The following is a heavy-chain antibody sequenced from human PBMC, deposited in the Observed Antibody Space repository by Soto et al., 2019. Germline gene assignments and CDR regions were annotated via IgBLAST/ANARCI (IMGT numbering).Heavy chain of an antibody. CDR3: ARGSFVTHYYYYHMDV. Sequence: SETLSLTCTVSGGSISSYYWSWIRQPPGKGLEWIGYIYYSGSTNYNPSLKSRVTISVDTSKNQFSLKLSSVTAADTAVYYCARGSFVTHYYYYHMDVWGKGTLVTVSS. J-gene: IGHJ6*03. CDR1: GGSISSYY. D-gene: IGHD2-21*02. CDR2: IYYSGST. V-gene: IGHV4-59*12.